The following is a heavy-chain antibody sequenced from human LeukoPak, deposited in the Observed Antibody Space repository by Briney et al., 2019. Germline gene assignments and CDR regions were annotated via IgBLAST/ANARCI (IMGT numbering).Heavy chain of an antibody. V-gene: IGHV1-8*02. CDR3: ATNLAEEGGG. CDR1: GYTFTSYD. J-gene: IGHJ4*02. CDR2: MNPNSGNT. D-gene: IGHD1/OR15-1a*01. Sequence: ASVKVSCKATGYTFTSYDINWVRQATGQGLEWMGWMNPNSGNTGYAQKFQGRVTMTEDSSTDTAYMEVSSLRSEDTAVYYCATNLAEEGGGWGQGTLVTVSS.